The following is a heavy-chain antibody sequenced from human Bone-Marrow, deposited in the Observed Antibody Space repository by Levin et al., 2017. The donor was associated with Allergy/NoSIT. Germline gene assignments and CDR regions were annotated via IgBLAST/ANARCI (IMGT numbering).Heavy chain of an antibody. D-gene: IGHD3-9*01. CDR1: GFTFSSYS. J-gene: IGHJ5*02. CDR3: ARDLRTRPGDWFDP. V-gene: IGHV3-21*01. Sequence: GGSLRLSCAASGFTFSSYSMNWVRQAPRKGLEWVSSISSSSSYIYYADSVKGRFTISRDNAKNSLYLQMNSLRAEDTAVYYCARDLRTRPGDWFDPWGQGTLVTVSS. CDR2: ISSSSSYI.